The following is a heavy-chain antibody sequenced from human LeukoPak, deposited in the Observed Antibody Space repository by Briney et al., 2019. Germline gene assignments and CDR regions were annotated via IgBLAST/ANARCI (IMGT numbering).Heavy chain of an antibody. CDR1: GGSINSGAFY. CDR3: ARGRRTMVTPFEY. Sequence: PPQTLSLTCTVSGGSINSGAFYWSWIRQHPGKGLEWIGYIYYSGSTYYNPSLKSRVTMSVDTSKNQFSLKLSSVTAADTAVYYCARGRRTMVTPFEYWGQGTLVTVSS. CDR2: IYYSGST. D-gene: IGHD4/OR15-4a*01. V-gene: IGHV4-31*03. J-gene: IGHJ4*02.